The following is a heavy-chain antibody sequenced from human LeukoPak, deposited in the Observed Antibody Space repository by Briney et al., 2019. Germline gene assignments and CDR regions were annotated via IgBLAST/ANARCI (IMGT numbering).Heavy chain of an antibody. CDR2: IIPIFGTA. D-gene: IGHD5-12*01. J-gene: IGHJ4*02. V-gene: IGHV1-69*06. CDR1: GGTFSSYA. CDR3: ARGVDSGYDIQFDY. Sequence: GASVKVSCKASGGTFSSYAISWVRQAPGQGLEWMGGIIPIFGTANYAQKFQGRVTITADKSTSTAYMELSSLRSEDTAVYYCARGVDSGYDIQFDYWGQGTLVTVSS.